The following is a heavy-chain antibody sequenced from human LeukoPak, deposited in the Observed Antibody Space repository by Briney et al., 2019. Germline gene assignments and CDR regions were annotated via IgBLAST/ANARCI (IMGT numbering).Heavy chain of an antibody. CDR2: INTDTGNP. V-gene: IGHV7-4-1*02. D-gene: IGHD3-22*01. CDR1: GYTFTTYA. CDR3: ARATHRSGHLFDY. Sequence: ASVKASCKASGYTFTTYAVHWVRQAPEQGFEWMGWINTDTGNPTYAQGFTGRLVLSLDTSVSTAYLQISSLKAEDTAVYYCARATHRSGHLFDYWGPGTLVTVSS. J-gene: IGHJ4*02.